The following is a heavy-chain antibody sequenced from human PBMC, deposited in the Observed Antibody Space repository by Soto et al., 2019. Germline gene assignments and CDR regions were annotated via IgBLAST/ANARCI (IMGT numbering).Heavy chain of an antibody. Sequence: QVQLVQSGAEVKKPGSSVKVSCKASGGTFSSYTISWVRQAPGQGLEWMGRIIPILGIANYAQKFQGRVTISADKSTSTDYMELSSLRSEDTAVYYCAASGVATYSFDYWGQGTLVTVSS. J-gene: IGHJ4*02. V-gene: IGHV1-69*02. CDR2: IIPILGIA. D-gene: IGHD5-12*01. CDR3: AASGVATYSFDY. CDR1: GGTFSSYT.